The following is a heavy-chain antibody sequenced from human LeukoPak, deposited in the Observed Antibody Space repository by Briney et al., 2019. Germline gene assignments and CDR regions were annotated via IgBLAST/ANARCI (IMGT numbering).Heavy chain of an antibody. J-gene: IGHJ4*02. D-gene: IGHD4-17*01. Sequence: GGSLRLSCAASGFTFSDYYMSWIRQAPGKGLEWVSSISSSSSYIYYADSVKGRFTISRDNAKNSLYLQMNSLRAEDTAVYYCARDYADYVGYFFFDYWGQGTLVTVSS. CDR3: ARDYADYVGYFFFDY. CDR1: GFTFSDYY. V-gene: IGHV3-11*05. CDR2: ISSSSSYI.